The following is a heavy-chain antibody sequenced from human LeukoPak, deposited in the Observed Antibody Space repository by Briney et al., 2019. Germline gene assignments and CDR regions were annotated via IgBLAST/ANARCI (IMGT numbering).Heavy chain of an antibody. J-gene: IGHJ4*02. V-gene: IGHV3-21*01. CDR1: GFTFSSYS. CDR2: ISSSSSYI. Sequence: PGGSLRLSCAASGFTFSSYSMTWVRQAPGKGLEWVSSISSSSSYIYYADSVKGRFTISRDNAKNSLYLQMNSLRAEDTAVYYCARGGNIVVVPAATFDYWGQGTLVTVSS. CDR3: ARGGNIVVVPAATFDY. D-gene: IGHD2-2*01.